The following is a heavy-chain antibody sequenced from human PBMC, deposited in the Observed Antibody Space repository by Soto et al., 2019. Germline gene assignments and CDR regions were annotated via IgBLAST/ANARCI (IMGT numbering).Heavy chain of an antibody. CDR1: GFTFSSYA. Sequence: EVQLLESGGGLVQPGGSLRLSCAASGFTFSSYAMRWVRQAPVKGLEWVSAISGSGGSTYYADSMKGRFTISRDNSKNTLYLQRNSLRAEDTAVYYCARRGSGSYYDYWGQGTLVTVSS. V-gene: IGHV3-23*01. D-gene: IGHD1-26*01. CDR2: ISGSGGST. J-gene: IGHJ4*02. CDR3: ARRGSGSYYDY.